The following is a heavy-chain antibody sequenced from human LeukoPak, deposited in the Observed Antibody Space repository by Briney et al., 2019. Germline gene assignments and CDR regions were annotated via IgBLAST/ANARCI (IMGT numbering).Heavy chain of an antibody. J-gene: IGHJ4*02. Sequence: GGSLRLSCAASGFTFSSYAMSWVRQAPGKGLEWVSLVNSGSGGATFYGDSVKGRFTISRDSSKNTLFLQMNSLRAEDTAVYYCARSSSWYVMDYWGQGTLVTVSS. V-gene: IGHV3-23*01. CDR3: ARSSSWYVMDY. D-gene: IGHD6-13*01. CDR1: GFTFSSYA. CDR2: NSGSGGAT.